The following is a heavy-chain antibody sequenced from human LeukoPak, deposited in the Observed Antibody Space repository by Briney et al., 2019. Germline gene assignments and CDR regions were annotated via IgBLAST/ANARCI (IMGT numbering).Heavy chain of an antibody. CDR1: GYTFIAYY. CDR2: INVNSGDT. J-gene: IGHJ5*02. V-gene: IGHV1-2*02. CDR3: AKGLSTGWFDP. Sequence: ASVKVSCKASGYTFIAYYMHWVRQAPGQGLEWMGWINVNSGDTNYAQKFQGRVTMTRDTSISAAYMDLSRLRSDDTAVYYCAKGLSTGWFDPWGQGTLVTVSS.